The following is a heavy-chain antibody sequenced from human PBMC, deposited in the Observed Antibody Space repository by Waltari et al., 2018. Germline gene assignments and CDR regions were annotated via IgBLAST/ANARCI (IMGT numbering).Heavy chain of an antibody. CDR3: ARAFSSGWYKAAFDI. CDR1: GYTFTSYY. Sequence: QVQLVQSGAEVKKPGASVKVSCKASGYTFTSYYMHWVRQAPGQGLEWMGIINPSGGSTSYAQKFQGRVTMTRDTSTSTVYMELSSLRSEDTAVYYCARAFSSGWYKAAFDIWGQGTMVTVSS. J-gene: IGHJ3*02. D-gene: IGHD6-19*01. V-gene: IGHV1-46*01. CDR2: INPSGGST.